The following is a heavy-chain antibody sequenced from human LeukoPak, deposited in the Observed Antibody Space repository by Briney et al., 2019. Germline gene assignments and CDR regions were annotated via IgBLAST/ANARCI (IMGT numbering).Heavy chain of an antibody. J-gene: IGHJ4*02. V-gene: IGHV3-48*04. D-gene: IGHD3-22*01. CDR2: ISSSSSTI. CDR3: ARDDHYYDSSSYYFDY. CDR1: GFTFSSYS. Sequence: GGSLRLSCAASGFTFSSYSMNWVRQAPGKGLEWVSYISSSSSTIYYADSVKGRFTISRDNAKNSLYLQMNSLRAEDTAVYYCARDDHYYDSSSYYFDYWGQGTLVTVSS.